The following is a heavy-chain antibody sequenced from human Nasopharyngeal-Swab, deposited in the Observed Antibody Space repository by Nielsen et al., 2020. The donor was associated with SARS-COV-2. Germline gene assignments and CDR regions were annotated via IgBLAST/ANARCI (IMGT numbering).Heavy chain of an antibody. V-gene: IGHV4-59*01. CDR2: IYYTGST. CDR1: GGSITGYY. Sequence: SETPSLTCTVSGGSITGYYWSWIRQPPGKGLEWIGNIYYTGSTKYNPPLKSRVTISMDTSKYQFSLKLSSVTAADTAVYYCARDRPNYGMDVWGRGTTVTVS. J-gene: IGHJ6*02. CDR3: ARDRPNYGMDV.